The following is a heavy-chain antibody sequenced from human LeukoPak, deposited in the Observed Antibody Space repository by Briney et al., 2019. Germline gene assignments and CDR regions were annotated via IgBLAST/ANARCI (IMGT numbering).Heavy chain of an antibody. Sequence: SVKVSCKASGGTFSSYTISWVRQAPGQGLEWMGRIIPILCIANYAQKFQGRVTITADKSTSTAYMELSSLRSEDTAVYYCARAIAATRRGAFDIWGQGTMVTVSS. CDR2: IIPILCIA. CDR3: ARAIAATRRGAFDI. V-gene: IGHV1-69*02. D-gene: IGHD6-6*01. J-gene: IGHJ3*02. CDR1: GGTFSSYT.